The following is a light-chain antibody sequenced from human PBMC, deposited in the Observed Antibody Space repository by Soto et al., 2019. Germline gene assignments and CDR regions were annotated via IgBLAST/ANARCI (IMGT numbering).Light chain of an antibody. J-gene: IGKJ1*01. Sequence: DIQMTQSPSTLSASVGDRVTTTRRPSQSIGSWLAWYQQKPGKDPKLLIYAASTLQMGVPSGFRGSGSGTAFILTIGSLQREDFPIFYCQQYNPYSRTFGQGTRWIS. CDR2: AAS. CDR3: QQYNPYSRT. CDR1: QSIGSW. V-gene: IGKV1-5*01.